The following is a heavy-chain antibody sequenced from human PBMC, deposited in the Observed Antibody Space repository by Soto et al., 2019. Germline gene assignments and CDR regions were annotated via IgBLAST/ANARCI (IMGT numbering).Heavy chain of an antibody. CDR3: ARAGDWLSYGMDV. D-gene: IGHD3-9*01. V-gene: IGHV4-4*02. CDR1: GGSISSSNW. J-gene: IGHJ6*02. CDR2: IYHSGST. Sequence: QVQLQASGPGLVKPSGTLSLTCAVSGGSISSSNWWSWVRHPPGKGLEWIGEIYHSGSTNYNPSLKRRFTISVDTSKIQFSLKLTSVTDADTAVYYCARAGDWLSYGMDVWGQGTTVTVSS.